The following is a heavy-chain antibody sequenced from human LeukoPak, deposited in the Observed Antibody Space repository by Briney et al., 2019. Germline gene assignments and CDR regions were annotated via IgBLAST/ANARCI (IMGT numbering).Heavy chain of an antibody. Sequence: GASVKVSCKVSGYTLTELSMHWVRQAPGKGLEWMGGFDPEDGETIYAQKFQGRVTMTTDTSTSTAYMELRSLRSDDTAVYYCASLYSSSWYEYFQHWGQGTLVTVSS. CDR3: ASLYSSSWYEYFQH. D-gene: IGHD6-13*01. V-gene: IGHV1-24*01. J-gene: IGHJ1*01. CDR1: GYTLTELS. CDR2: FDPEDGET.